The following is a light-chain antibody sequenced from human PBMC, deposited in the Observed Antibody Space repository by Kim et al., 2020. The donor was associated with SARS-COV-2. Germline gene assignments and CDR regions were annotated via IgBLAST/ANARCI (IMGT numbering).Light chain of an antibody. CDR3: SSYTSSSHVV. V-gene: IGLV2-14*01. Sequence: SALTQPASVSGSPGQSITISCTGTSSDVGGYNYVSWYQQHPGKAPKLMIYDVSKRPSGVSNRFSGSKSGNTASLTISGLQAEDEADYYCSSYTSSSHVVFGGGTKLTVL. CDR2: DVS. J-gene: IGLJ2*01. CDR1: SSDVGGYNY.